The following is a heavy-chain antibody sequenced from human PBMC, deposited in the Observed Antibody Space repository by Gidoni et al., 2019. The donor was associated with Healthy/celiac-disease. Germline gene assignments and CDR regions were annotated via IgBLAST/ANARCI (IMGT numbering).Heavy chain of an antibody. CDR1: GGTFSSYA. V-gene: IGHV1-69*04. J-gene: IGHJ4*02. Sequence: QVQLVQSGAEVKKPGSSVKVSCKASGGTFSSYAISWVRPAPGQGLEWMGRIIPILGIANYAQKFQGRVTITADKSTSTAYMELSSLRSEDTAVYYCARGEAGGVDYWGQGTLVTVSS. CDR2: IIPILGIA. D-gene: IGHD1-26*01. CDR3: ARGEAGGVDY.